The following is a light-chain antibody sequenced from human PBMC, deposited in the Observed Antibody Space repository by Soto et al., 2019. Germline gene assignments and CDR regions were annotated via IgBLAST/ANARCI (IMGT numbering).Light chain of an antibody. V-gene: IGLV2-11*01. CDR1: SSDVGSYNY. CDR3: CSYAGSYTFA. J-gene: IGLJ3*02. Sequence: QSALTQPRSVSGSPGQSVTISCTGTSSDVGSYNYVCWYQQHPGKAPKLMIYDVCKRPSGVPDRFSGSKSGNTASLTISGLQAEDEADYYCCSYAGSYTFAFGGGTKLTVL. CDR2: DVC.